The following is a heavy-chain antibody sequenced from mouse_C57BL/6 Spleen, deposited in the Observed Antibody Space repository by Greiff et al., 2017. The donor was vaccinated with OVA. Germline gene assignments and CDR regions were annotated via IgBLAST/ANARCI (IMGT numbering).Heavy chain of an antibody. D-gene: IGHD3-3*01. CDR3: ARDERAGGFAY. CDR2: INYDGSST. Sequence: EVMLVESEGGLVQPGSSMKLSCTASGFTFSDYYMAWVRQVPEKGLEWVANINYDGSSTYYLDSLKSRFIISRDNAKNILYLQMSSLKSEDTATYYWARDERAGGFAYWGQGTLVTVSA. CDR1: GFTFSDYY. V-gene: IGHV5-16*01. J-gene: IGHJ3*01.